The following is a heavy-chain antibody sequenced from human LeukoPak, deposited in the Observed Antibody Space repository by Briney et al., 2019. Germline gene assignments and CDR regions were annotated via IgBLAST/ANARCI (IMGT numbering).Heavy chain of an antibody. V-gene: IGHV4-59*01. CDR2: IYYSGST. Sequence: MASETLSLTCTVSGGSISSYYWSWIRQPPGKGLEWIGYIYYSGSTNYNPSLKSRVTISVDTSKNQFSLKLSSVTAADTAVYYCARATDYDFWSGYYVDYYYGMDVWGQGTTVTVS. J-gene: IGHJ6*02. CDR3: ARATDYDFWSGYYVDYYYGMDV. D-gene: IGHD3-3*01. CDR1: GGSISSYY.